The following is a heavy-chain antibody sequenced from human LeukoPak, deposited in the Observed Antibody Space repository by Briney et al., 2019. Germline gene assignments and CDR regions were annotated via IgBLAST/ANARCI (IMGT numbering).Heavy chain of an antibody. CDR3: ARLGDYYGSGSFGHFDY. CDR2: IYYSGST. J-gene: IGHJ4*02. V-gene: IGHV4-59*08. Sequence: SETLSLTCTVSGGSISSYYWSWIRQPPGKGLEWIGYIYYSGSTNYNPSLKSRVTISVDTSKNQFSLKLSSVTAADTAVYYCARLGDYYGSGSFGHFDYWGQGTLDTVSS. D-gene: IGHD3-10*01. CDR1: GGSISSYY.